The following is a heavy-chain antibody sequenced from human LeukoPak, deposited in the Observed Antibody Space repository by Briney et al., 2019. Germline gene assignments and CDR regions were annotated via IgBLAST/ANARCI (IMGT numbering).Heavy chain of an antibody. CDR2: ISGSGGST. J-gene: IGHJ4*02. V-gene: IGHV3-23*01. CDR3: AKVDIVVVPAAIPKAGFDY. D-gene: IGHD2-2*02. CDR1: GFTFSSYA. Sequence: GGSLRLSCAASGFTFSSYAMSWVRQAPGKGLEWVSAISGSGGSTYYADSVKGRFTISRDNSKNTLYLQMNSLRAEDTAVYYCAKVDIVVVPAAIPKAGFDYWGQGTLVTVSS.